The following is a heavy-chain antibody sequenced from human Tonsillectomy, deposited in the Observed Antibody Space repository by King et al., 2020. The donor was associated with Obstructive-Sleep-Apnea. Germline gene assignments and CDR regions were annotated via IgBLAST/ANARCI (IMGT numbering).Heavy chain of an antibody. J-gene: IGHJ4*02. CDR1: GGSISRYY. CDR2: IYYSGST. Sequence: QLQESGPGLVKPSETLSLTCTVSGGSISRYYWSWIRQPPGKGLEWIGYIYYSGSTNYNPSLKSRVTISVDTSKNQFSLKLTSVTAADTAVYYCARDDGYGQFDYWGQGSLVTVSS. CDR3: ARDDGYGQFDY. D-gene: IGHD5-24*01. V-gene: IGHV4-59*01.